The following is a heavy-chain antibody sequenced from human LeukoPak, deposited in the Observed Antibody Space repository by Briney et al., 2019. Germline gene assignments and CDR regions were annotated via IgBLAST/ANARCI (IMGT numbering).Heavy chain of an antibody. CDR1: GDTVSTNSAA. J-gene: IGHJ6*03. V-gene: IGHV6-1*01. CDR3: VREGAAACYSYCYMDV. CDR2: TYYRSKWYN. D-gene: IGHD6-13*01. Sequence: SQTLSLTCDISGDTVSTNSAAWTWIRQSPSRGLEWLGRTYYRSKWYNDYAVSVKSRITINPDTSKNQFSLQLNSVTPEDTAVYYCVREGAAACYSYCYMDVWGKGTAVTVSS.